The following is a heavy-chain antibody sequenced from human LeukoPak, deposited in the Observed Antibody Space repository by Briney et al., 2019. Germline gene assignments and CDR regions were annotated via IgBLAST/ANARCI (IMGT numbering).Heavy chain of an antibody. CDR3: ARARSRGWLQLLGFYYFDY. J-gene: IGHJ4*02. CDR2: MNPNSGNT. Sequence: WASVKVSCKASGYTFTSYDINWVRQATGQGLEWMGWMNPNSGNTGYAQKFQGKVTMTRNTSISTAYMELSSLRSEDTAVYYCARARSRGWLQLLGFYYFDYWGQGTLVTVSS. D-gene: IGHD5-24*01. V-gene: IGHV1-8*01. CDR1: GYTFTSYD.